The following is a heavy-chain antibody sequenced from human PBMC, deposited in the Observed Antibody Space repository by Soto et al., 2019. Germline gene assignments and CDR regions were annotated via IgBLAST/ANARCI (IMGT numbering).Heavy chain of an antibody. CDR3: ARQNGDFDYYFYGVDV. CDR1: GGSIVSYY. V-gene: IGHV4-59*01. Sequence: QVQLQESGPGLVKPSETLSLTCTVSGGSIVSYYWSWIRQPPGKGLEWIGHIYYRGTTTYNPSLQSRVPISVDTSKTQFSLRLSSLTAADTAVYYCARQNGDFDYYFYGVDVWGQGTTVTVS. J-gene: IGHJ6*02. D-gene: IGHD4-17*01. CDR2: IYYRGTT.